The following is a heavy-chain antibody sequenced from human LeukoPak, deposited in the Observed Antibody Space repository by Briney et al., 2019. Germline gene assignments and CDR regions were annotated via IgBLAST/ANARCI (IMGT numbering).Heavy chain of an antibody. Sequence: GGSLRLSCAASGFTFSSYAMSWVRQAPGKGLEWVSAISVGGGSTYYADSVKGRFTISRDNSKNTLYLQMNSLRAEDTAVYYCAKDKGAVTGTFDYWGQGTLVTVSS. CDR1: GFTFSSYA. V-gene: IGHV3-23*01. D-gene: IGHD1-14*01. CDR3: AKDKGAVTGTFDY. CDR2: ISVGGGST. J-gene: IGHJ4*02.